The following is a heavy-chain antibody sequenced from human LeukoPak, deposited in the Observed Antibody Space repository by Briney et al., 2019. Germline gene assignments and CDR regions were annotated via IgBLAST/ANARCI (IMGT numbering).Heavy chain of an antibody. CDR1: GYTFTGYY. D-gene: IGHD3-22*01. Sequence: GSVRLSCKASGYTFTGYYMHWVRQAPGQGLEWMAYINPNSGATNYAESVKGRVTITRDNSKSTAYMEMNSLRSDDTAVYYCAREDYYYSSGYYPNSFDPWGQGTLVTVSS. V-gene: IGHV1-2*02. CDR3: AREDYYYSSGYYPNSFDP. CDR2: INPNSGAT. J-gene: IGHJ5*02.